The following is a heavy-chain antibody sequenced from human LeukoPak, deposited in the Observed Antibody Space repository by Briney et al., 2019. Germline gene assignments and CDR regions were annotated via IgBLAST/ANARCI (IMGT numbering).Heavy chain of an antibody. CDR3: ATRVGGPEGY. V-gene: IGHV3-30-3*01. D-gene: IGHD3-3*01. J-gene: IGHJ4*02. CDR1: GFTFSSYA. Sequence: PGRSLRLSCAASGFTFSSYAMHWVRQAPGKGLEWVAVISYDGSNKYYADSVKGRFTISRGNSKNTLYLQMNSLRAEDTAVYYCATRVGGPEGYWGQGTLVTVSS. CDR2: ISYDGSNK.